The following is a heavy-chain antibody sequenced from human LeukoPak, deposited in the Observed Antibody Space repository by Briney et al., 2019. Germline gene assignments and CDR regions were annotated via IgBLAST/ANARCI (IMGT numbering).Heavy chain of an antibody. V-gene: IGHV3-7*01. J-gene: IGHJ6*03. CDR3: ARELRYYYGSGILEHYMDV. Sequence: PGGSLRLSCAASGFTFSSYAMLWVRQAPGKGLEWVANIKLDGSEEYYVDSLKGRFTISRDNAKNSLYLQMSSLRAEDTAVYYCARELRYYYGSGILEHYMDVWGKGTTVTVSS. CDR2: IKLDGSEE. CDR1: GFTFSSYA. D-gene: IGHD3-10*01.